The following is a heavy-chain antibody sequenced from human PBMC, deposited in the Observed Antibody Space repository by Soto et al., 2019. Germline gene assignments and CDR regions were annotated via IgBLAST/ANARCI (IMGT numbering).Heavy chain of an antibody. D-gene: IGHD6-13*01. CDR3: AKDSMYSSSWYYDY. Sequence: QVQLVESGGGVVQPGRSLRLSCAASGFTFSSYGMHWVRQAPGKGLEWVAVISYDGSNKYYADSVKGRFTISRDNSKNTLYLQMNSLRAEDTAVYYCAKDSMYSSSWYYDYWGQGTLVTVSS. J-gene: IGHJ4*02. CDR1: GFTFSSYG. V-gene: IGHV3-30*18. CDR2: ISYDGSNK.